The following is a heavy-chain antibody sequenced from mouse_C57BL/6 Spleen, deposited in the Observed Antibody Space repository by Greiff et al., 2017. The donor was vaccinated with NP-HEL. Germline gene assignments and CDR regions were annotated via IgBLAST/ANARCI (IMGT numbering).Heavy chain of an antibody. CDR2: IHPNSGST. D-gene: IGHD2-14*01. V-gene: IGHV1-64*01. J-gene: IGHJ2*01. CDR1: GYTFTSYW. CDR3: ARGGLYRDFDY. Sequence: QVHVKQPGAELVKPGASVKLSCKASGYTFTSYWMHWVKQRPGQGLEWIGMIHPNSGSTNYNEKFKSKATLTVDKSSSTAYMQLSSLTSEDSAVYYCARGGLYRDFDYWGQGTTLTVSS.